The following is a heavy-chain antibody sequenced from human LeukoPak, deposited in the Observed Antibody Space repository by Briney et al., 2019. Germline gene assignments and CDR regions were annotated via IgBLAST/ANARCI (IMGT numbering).Heavy chain of an antibody. D-gene: IGHD6-19*01. J-gene: IGHJ5*02. CDR2: ISGSGGST. Sequence: GGSLRLSCAASGFTFSGYAMSWVRQAPGKGLEWVSAISGSGGSTYYADSVKGRFTISRDNSKNTLYLQMNSLRAEDTAVYYCAKDRPGAVAGTSWFDPWGQGTLVTVSS. V-gene: IGHV3-23*01. CDR3: AKDRPGAVAGTSWFDP. CDR1: GFTFSGYA.